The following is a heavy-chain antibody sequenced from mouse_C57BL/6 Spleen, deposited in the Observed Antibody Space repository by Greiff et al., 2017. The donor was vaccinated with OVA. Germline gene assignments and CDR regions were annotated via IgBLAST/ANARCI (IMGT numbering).Heavy chain of an antibody. CDR1: GFTFSDYY. J-gene: IGHJ4*01. CDR2: INYDGSST. D-gene: IGHD1-1*01. Sequence: EVQVVESEGGLVQPGSSMKLSCTASGFTFSDYYMAWVRQVPEKGLEWVANINYDGSSTYYLDSLKSRFIISRDNAKNILYLQMSSLKSEDTATYYCARVTTVVARDYAMDYWGQGTSVTVSS. V-gene: IGHV5-16*01. CDR3: ARVTTVVARDYAMDY.